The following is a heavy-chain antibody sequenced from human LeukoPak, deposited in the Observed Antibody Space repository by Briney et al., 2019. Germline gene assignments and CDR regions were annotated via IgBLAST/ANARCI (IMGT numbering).Heavy chain of an antibody. Sequence: PSETLSLTCTVSSASISSYYWSWIRQPPGKGLEWIGYIYYSGSTNYNPSLKSRVTISEDTSKNQFSLKLSPVTAADTAVYYCARVYGYNLYYFDYWGQGTLVTVSS. J-gene: IGHJ4*02. CDR2: IYYSGST. CDR1: SASISSYY. CDR3: ARVYGYNLYYFDY. D-gene: IGHD5-24*01. V-gene: IGHV4-59*01.